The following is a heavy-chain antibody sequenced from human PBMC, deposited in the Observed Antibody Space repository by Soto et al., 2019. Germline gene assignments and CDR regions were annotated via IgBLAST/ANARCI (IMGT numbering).Heavy chain of an antibody. CDR2: MNPNSGNT. V-gene: IGHV1-8*01. J-gene: IGHJ6*02. Sequence: QVQLVQSGAEVKKPGASVKVSCKASGYTFTSYDINWVRQATGQGLEWMGWMNPNSGNTGYAQKFQGRVTMTRNTSISTAYMELSSLRSEDTAVYYCARVSHSRWLVTSYYYGMDVWDQGTTVTVSS. D-gene: IGHD6-19*01. CDR1: GYTFTSYD. CDR3: ARVSHSRWLVTSYYYGMDV.